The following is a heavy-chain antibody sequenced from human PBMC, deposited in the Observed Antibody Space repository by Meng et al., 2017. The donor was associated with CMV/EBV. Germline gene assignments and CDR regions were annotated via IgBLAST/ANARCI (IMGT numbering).Heavy chain of an antibody. Sequence: GESLKISCKGSGYTFTSYWIGWVRQMPGKGLEWMAIIYPGDSDTRYSPSFQGQVTISADKSISTAYLQWSSLKASDTAMYYCARLGGVPAAGVIYRGHWFDPWGQGTLVTVSS. CDR1: GYTFTSYW. V-gene: IGHV5-51*01. J-gene: IGHJ5*02. CDR3: ARLGGVPAAGVIYRGHWFDP. CDR2: IYPGDSDT. D-gene: IGHD2-2*01.